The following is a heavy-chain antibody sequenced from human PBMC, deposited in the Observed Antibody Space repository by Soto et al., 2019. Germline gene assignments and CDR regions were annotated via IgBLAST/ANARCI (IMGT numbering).Heavy chain of an antibody. J-gene: IGHJ4*02. CDR2: IYYSGST. D-gene: IGHD3-22*01. CDR1: GGSISSSSYY. V-gene: IGHV4-39*01. CDR3: ARHIPSSGYRY. Sequence: PSETLSLTCTVSGGSISSSSYYWGWIRQPPGKGLEWIGSIYYSGSTYYNPSLKSRVTISVDTSKNQFSLKLSSVTAADTAVYYCARHIPSSGYRYWGQGTLVTVSS.